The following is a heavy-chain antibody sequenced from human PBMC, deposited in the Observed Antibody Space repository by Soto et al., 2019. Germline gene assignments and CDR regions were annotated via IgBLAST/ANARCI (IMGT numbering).Heavy chain of an antibody. V-gene: IGHV3-21*01. J-gene: IGHJ5*02. CDR3: AREGYPVNWFDP. CDR1: GFTFSSYS. D-gene: IGHD2-15*01. Sequence: EVQLVESGGGLVKPGGSLRLSCAASGFTFSSYSMNWVRQAPGKGLEWVSSISSSSSYIYYADSVKGRFTISRDNAKNSLYLQMNSLRAEDTAVYYCAREGYPVNWFDPWGQGTLVTVSS. CDR2: ISSSSSYI.